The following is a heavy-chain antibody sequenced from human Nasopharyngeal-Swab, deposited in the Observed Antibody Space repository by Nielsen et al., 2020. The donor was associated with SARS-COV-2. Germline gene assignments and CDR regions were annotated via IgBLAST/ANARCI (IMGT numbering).Heavy chain of an antibody. CDR3: ARGGGYFDWFQPPLGYYGMDV. J-gene: IGHJ6*02. CDR2: INHSGST. Sequence: GSLRLSCAVYGGSFSGYYWSWIRQPPGKGLEWIGEINHSGSTNYNPSLKSRVTISVDTSKNQFSLKLSSLTAADTAVYYCARGGGYFDWFQPPLGYYGMDVWGQGTTVTVSS. D-gene: IGHD3-9*01. CDR1: GGSFSGYY. V-gene: IGHV4-34*01.